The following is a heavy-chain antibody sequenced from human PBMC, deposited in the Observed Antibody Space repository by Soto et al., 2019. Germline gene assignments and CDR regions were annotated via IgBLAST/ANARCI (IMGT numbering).Heavy chain of an antibody. J-gene: IGHJ4*01. CDR3: ARGGYYYENSGQNAYDY. CDR2: IYYGGST. Sequence: SETLSLTCTVSGGSISSGGYYWSWIRQHPGKGLEWIGYIYYGGSTYYNPSLKSRATISGDTSKDQFSLKLSSVTAADTAVYYCARGGYYYENSGQNAYDYWGQGILVTVSS. V-gene: IGHV4-31*03. CDR1: GGSISSGGYY. D-gene: IGHD3-22*01.